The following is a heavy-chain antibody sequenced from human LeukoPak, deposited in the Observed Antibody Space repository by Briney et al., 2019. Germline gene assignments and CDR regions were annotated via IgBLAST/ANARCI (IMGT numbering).Heavy chain of an antibody. D-gene: IGHD6-19*01. CDR3: ASPSSGQSFDI. Sequence: GGTLRLSCAASGFTVSSNYMSWVRQAPGKGLEWVSIIYSGGSTYYADSVKGRFTISRDKSKNTLYLQMNSLRAEDTAMYYCASPSSGQSFDIWGQGTMVTVSS. CDR1: GFTVSSNY. CDR2: IYSGGST. V-gene: IGHV3-53*01. J-gene: IGHJ3*02.